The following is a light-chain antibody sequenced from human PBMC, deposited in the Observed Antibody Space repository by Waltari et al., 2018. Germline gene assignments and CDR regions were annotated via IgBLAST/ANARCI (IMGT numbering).Light chain of an antibody. CDR1: SSDVGGYNY. V-gene: IGLV2-14*03. Sequence: QSALTQPASVSGSPGQSITISCTGTSSDVGGYNYVSWYQQHPGKAPKLMIYDVTNPTSGVSNRFSGSKSGNTASLTISGLQAEDEADYFCSSYTSSSTLVFGGGTKLTVL. CDR3: SSYTSSSTLV. J-gene: IGLJ2*01. CDR2: DVT.